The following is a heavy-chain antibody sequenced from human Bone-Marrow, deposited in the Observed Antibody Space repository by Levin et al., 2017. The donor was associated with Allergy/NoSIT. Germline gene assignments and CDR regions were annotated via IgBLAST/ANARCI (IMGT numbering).Heavy chain of an antibody. CDR1: GFSFSSHA. Sequence: GGSLRLSCTASGFSFSSHAMSWVRQAPGQGLEWVSSISSAGTTHYADSVKGRFTISRDNSKDTMDLQMNSLRVEDTAFYYCAKEGGNRYDQWGQGPLVTVSS. D-gene: IGHD3-16*02. V-gene: IGHV3-23*01. J-gene: IGHJ5*02. CDR2: ISSAGTT. CDR3: AKEGGNRYDQ.